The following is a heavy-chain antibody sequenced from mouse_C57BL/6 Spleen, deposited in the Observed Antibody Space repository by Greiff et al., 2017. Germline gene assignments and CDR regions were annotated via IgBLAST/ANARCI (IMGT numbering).Heavy chain of an antibody. CDR2: ISSGSSTI. D-gene: IGHD2-5*01. CDR1: GFTFSDYG. Sequence: EVQVVESGGGLVKPGGSLKLSCAASGFTFSDYGMHWVRQAPEKGLEWVAYISSGSSTIYYADTVKGRFTISRDNAKNTLFLQMTSLRSEDTAMYYCAGADSNYGSYFDYWGQGTTLTVSS. J-gene: IGHJ2*01. V-gene: IGHV5-17*01. CDR3: AGADSNYGSYFDY.